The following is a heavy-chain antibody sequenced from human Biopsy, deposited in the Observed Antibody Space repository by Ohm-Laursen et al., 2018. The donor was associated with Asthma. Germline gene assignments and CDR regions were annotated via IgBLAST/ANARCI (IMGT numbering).Heavy chain of an antibody. D-gene: IGHD1-1*01. CDR3: VRDGTDDAFDI. CDR2: IWYDGSNK. J-gene: IGHJ3*02. Sequence: SSLRLSCAASGFTFRSYGMHWVRQAPGKGLEWVAIIWYDGSNKYHADSVKGRFTISRDNSKNTLDLQMNSLREEDTAVYYCVRDGTDDAFDIWGQGTVVSVSS. CDR1: GFTFRSYG. V-gene: IGHV3-33*01.